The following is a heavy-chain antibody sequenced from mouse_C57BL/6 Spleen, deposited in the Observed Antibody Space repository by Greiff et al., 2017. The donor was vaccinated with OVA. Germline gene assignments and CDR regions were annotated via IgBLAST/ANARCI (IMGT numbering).Heavy chain of an antibody. CDR2: IWSGGST. D-gene: IGHD1-1*01. V-gene: IGHV2-4*01. CDR3: AETGGTVGYAMDY. J-gene: IGHJ4*01. Sequence: QVQLQQSGPGLVQPSQSLSITCTVSGFSLTSYGVHWVRQPPGKGLEWLGVIWSGGSTDYNAAFISRLSISKDNSKSQVFFKMNSLQADDTAIYDYAETGGTVGYAMDYWGQGTSVTVAS. CDR1: GFSLTSYG.